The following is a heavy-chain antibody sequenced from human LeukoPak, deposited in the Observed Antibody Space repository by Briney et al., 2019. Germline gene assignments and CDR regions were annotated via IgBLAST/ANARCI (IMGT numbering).Heavy chain of an antibody. CDR3: ARVRDYYDSSGYSYYFDY. CDR2: IYYSGST. CDR1: GGSISSCY. D-gene: IGHD3-22*01. V-gene: IGHV4-59*01. Sequence: SQTLSLTCTVSGGSISSCYWSWIRQPPGKGLEWIGYIYYSGSTNYNPSLKSRVTISVDTSKNQFSLKLSSVTAADTAVYYCARVRDYYDSSGYSYYFDYWGQGTLVTVSS. J-gene: IGHJ4*02.